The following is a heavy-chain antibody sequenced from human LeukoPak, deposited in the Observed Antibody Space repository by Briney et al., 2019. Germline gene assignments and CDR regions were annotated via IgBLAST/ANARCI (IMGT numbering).Heavy chain of an antibody. CDR2: IYYSGST. Sequence: SETLSLTCTVSGGSVSSGSYYWSWIRQPPGKGLAWIGYIYYSGSTNYNPSLKSRVTISVDTSKNQFSLKLSSVTAADTAVYYCARALKPIAAAGPDFDYWGQGTLVTVSS. J-gene: IGHJ4*02. CDR3: ARALKPIAAAGPDFDY. CDR1: GGSVSSGSYY. D-gene: IGHD6-13*01. V-gene: IGHV4-61*01.